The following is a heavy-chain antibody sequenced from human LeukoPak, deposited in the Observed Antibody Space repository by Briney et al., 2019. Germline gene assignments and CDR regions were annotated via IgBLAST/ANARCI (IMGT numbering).Heavy chain of an antibody. CDR2: IYYSGST. Sequence: PSETLSLTCTVAGGSISSGSYYWSWIRQPPGKGLEWIGSIYYSGSTYYNPSLKSRVTISVDTSKNQFSLKLSSVTAADTAVYCCARWGGPNFPREDRTFDYWGQGTLVTVSS. CDR1: GGSISSGSYY. CDR3: ARWGGPNFPREDRTFDY. J-gene: IGHJ4*02. D-gene: IGHD3-16*01. V-gene: IGHV4-39*07.